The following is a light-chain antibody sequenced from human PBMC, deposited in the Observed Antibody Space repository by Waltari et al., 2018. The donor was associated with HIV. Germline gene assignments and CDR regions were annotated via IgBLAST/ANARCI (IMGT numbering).Light chain of an antibody. J-gene: IGLJ1*01. Sequence: QSALTQPRSVSGSPGQSVTISCTGPRSDVGGYKYVSWYQQHPGKAPKLMIYDVSKRPSGVPDRFSGSKSGNTASLTISGLQAEDEADYYCCSYAGSSYVFGTGTKVTVL. CDR3: CSYAGSSYV. V-gene: IGLV2-11*01. CDR1: RSDVGGYKY. CDR2: DVS.